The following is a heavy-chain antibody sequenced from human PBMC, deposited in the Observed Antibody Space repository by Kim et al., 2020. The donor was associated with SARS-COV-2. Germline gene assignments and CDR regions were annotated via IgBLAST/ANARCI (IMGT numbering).Heavy chain of an antibody. V-gene: IGHV3-33*01. CDR1: GFTFSSYG. Sequence: GGSLRLSCAASGFTFSSYGMHWVRQAPGKGLEWVAVIWYDGSNKYYADSVKGRFTISRDNSKNTLYLQMNSLRAEDTAVYYCARDEAYCGGDCYVYYYYGMDVWGQGTTVTVSS. J-gene: IGHJ6*02. CDR2: IWYDGSNK. CDR3: ARDEAYCGGDCYVYYYYGMDV. D-gene: IGHD2-21*02.